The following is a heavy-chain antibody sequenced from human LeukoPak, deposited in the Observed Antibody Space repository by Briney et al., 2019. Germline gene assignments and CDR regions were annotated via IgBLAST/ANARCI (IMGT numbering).Heavy chain of an antibody. Sequence: PGRSLRLSCAASGFTFDDYAMHWVRQAPGKGLEWVSGISWNSGSIGYADSVKGRFTISRDNAKNSLYLQMNSLRAEDTAVYYCAKQEIGTTWSAGYWGQGTLVTVSS. D-gene: IGHD1-14*01. J-gene: IGHJ4*02. CDR2: ISWNSGSI. V-gene: IGHV3-9*01. CDR3: AKQEIGTTWSAGY. CDR1: GFTFDDYA.